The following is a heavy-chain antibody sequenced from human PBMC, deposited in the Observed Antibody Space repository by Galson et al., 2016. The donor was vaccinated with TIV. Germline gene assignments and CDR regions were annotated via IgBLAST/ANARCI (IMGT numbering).Heavy chain of an antibody. CDR3: ARQATPLYGVFEA. D-gene: IGHD4/OR15-4a*01. CDR1: GASVSGGSYF. CDR2: IYTSGNT. Sequence: TLSLTCTVSGASVSGGSYFWTWIRQPAGKGLEWIGRIYTSGNTNYNPSLKSRVTISVDTSNNQFSLRLASVTAADTTVYYCARQATPLYGVFEAWDQGVLVTVSS. V-gene: IGHV4-61*02. J-gene: IGHJ5*02.